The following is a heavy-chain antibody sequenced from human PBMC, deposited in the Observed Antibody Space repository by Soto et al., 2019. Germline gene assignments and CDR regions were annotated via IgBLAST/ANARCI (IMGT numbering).Heavy chain of an antibody. CDR1: GGSISSGGYY. J-gene: IGHJ5*02. D-gene: IGHD6-19*01. CDR2: IYYSGST. V-gene: IGHV4-31*03. Sequence: SETLSLTCTVSGGSISSGGYYWTWIRQHPGKGLEWIGYIYYSGSTYYNPSLKSRVTISVDTPKNQFSLKLSSVTAADTAVYYCAREQWLNNGLDPWGQGTLVTVSS. CDR3: AREQWLNNGLDP.